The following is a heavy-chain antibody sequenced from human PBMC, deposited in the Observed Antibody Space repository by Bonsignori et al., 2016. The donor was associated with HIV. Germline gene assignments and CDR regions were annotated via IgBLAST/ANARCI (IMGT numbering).Heavy chain of an antibody. V-gene: IGHV3-7*01. Sequence: QLVQSGGGLVQPGGPLRLSCAASGFTFSDFWMAWVRQVPGKGLEWVANIHPDGGDKYYVDSVKGRFTISRDNAKNSLFLQMNRLGVEDTAVYYCARDPGVAAAGTVGHFDLWGRG. CDR1: GFTFSDFW. J-gene: IGHJ2*01. CDR3: ARDPGVAAAGTVGHFDL. CDR2: IHPDGGDK. D-gene: IGHD6-13*01.